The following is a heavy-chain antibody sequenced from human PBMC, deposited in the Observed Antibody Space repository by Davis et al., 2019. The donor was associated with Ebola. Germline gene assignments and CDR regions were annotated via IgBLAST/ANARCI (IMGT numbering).Heavy chain of an antibody. Sequence: SETLSLTCTVSGGSISNYYWSWIRQSPGKGLEWIAYIYYSGSTSYNPSLKSRVTISVDTSKNQFSLKLSSVTAADTAVYYCARLGFGEEDDYWGQGTLVTVSS. J-gene: IGHJ4*02. CDR3: ARLGFGEEDDY. V-gene: IGHV4-59*12. D-gene: IGHD3-10*01. CDR2: IYYSGST. CDR1: GGSISNYY.